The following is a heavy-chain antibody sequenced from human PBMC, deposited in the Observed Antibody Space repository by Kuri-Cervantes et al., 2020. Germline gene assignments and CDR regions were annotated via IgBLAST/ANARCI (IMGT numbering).Heavy chain of an antibody. CDR1: GFTFSSYE. CDR2: ISSSGSTI. J-gene: IGHJ4*02. D-gene: IGHD3-3*01. Sequence: GESLKISCAASGFTFSSYEMNWVRQAPGKGLEWVSYISSSGSTIYYADSVKGRFTISRDNSKNTLYLQMNSLRAEDTAVYYCARGTFEGYDFWSGYYPFDYWGQGTLVTVSS. V-gene: IGHV3-48*03. CDR3: ARGTFEGYDFWSGYYPFDY.